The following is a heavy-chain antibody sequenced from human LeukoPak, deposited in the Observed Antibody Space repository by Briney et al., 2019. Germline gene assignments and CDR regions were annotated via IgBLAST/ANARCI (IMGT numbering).Heavy chain of an antibody. D-gene: IGHD3-10*01. Sequence: SETVSLTCTVSGGSISSGSYYWSWIRQPAGKGLEWIGRIYTSGSTNYNPSLKSRVTISVDTSKNQFSLKLSSVTAADTAVYYCAREVVTMVRGVIVDYWGQGTLVTVSS. V-gene: IGHV4-61*02. CDR3: AREVVTMVRGVIVDY. CDR2: IYTSGST. J-gene: IGHJ4*02. CDR1: GGSISSGSYY.